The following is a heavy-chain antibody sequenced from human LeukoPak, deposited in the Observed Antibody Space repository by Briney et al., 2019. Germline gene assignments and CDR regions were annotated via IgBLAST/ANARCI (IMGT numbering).Heavy chain of an antibody. J-gene: IGHJ4*02. D-gene: IGHD3-3*01. Sequence: SETLSLTCAVYGGSFNGYYWSWIRQPPGKGLEWIGEINHSGSTNYNPSLKSRVTISVDTSKNQFSLKLSSVTAADTAVYYCARGRYYDFWSGYYTNTYFDYWGQGTLVTVSS. CDR2: INHSGST. V-gene: IGHV4-34*01. CDR3: ARGRYYDFWSGYYTNTYFDY. CDR1: GGSFNGYY.